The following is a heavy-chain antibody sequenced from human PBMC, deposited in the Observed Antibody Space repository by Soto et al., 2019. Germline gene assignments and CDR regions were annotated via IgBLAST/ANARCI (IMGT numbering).Heavy chain of an antibody. Sequence: GGSLRLSCAASGFTFSSYGMHWVRQAPGKGLEWVAVIWYDGSNKYYADSVKGRFTISRDNSKNTLYLQMNSLRAEDTAVYYCARSPVSYPYYFDYWGQGTLVTVSS. D-gene: IGHD3-10*01. J-gene: IGHJ4*02. CDR1: GFTFSSYG. CDR3: ARSPVSYPYYFDY. CDR2: IWYDGSNK. V-gene: IGHV3-33*01.